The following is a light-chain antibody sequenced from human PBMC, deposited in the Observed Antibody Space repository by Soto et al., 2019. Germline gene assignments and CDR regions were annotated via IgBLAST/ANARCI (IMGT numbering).Light chain of an antibody. CDR1: SSDVGSYNL. V-gene: IGLV2-23*02. Sequence: QSVLTQPASVSGSPGQSITISCTGTSSDVGSYNLVSWYQQHPGKAPKLMIYEVSKRPSGVSNRFSGSKSGNTASLTISGLQAEDEADYYCCSYAGSSTYVFGTGTKHTVL. J-gene: IGLJ1*01. CDR3: CSYAGSSTYV. CDR2: EVS.